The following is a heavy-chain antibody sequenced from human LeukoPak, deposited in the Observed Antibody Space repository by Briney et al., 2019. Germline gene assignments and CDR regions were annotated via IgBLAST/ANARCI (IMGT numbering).Heavy chain of an antibody. V-gene: IGHV4-59*01. Sequence: SETLSLTCTVSGGFISSYYWSWIRRPPGKGLEWIGYIYYSRSTNYNPSLKSRVTISVDTSKNQFSLKLSSVTAADTAVYYCTRGHNIVGPWGQGTLVTVSS. CDR2: IYYSRST. J-gene: IGHJ5*02. CDR3: TRGHNIVGP. CDR1: GGFISSYY. D-gene: IGHD1-14*01.